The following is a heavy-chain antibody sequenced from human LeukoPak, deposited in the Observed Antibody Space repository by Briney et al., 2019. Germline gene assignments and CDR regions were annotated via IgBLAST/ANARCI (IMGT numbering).Heavy chain of an antibody. CDR3: ARDATTTVGWVYMDV. J-gene: IGHJ6*03. Sequence: PGGSLRLSCAVSGFTFTDTYMTWIRQAPGKGLESLSYISPSGTDISYADSVKGRFTISRDNAKNSLYLQMNSLRVEDTALYYCARDATTTVGWVYMDVWGKGTAVTIS. CDR2: ISPSGTDI. V-gene: IGHV3-11*04. CDR1: GFTFTDTY. D-gene: IGHD4-11*01.